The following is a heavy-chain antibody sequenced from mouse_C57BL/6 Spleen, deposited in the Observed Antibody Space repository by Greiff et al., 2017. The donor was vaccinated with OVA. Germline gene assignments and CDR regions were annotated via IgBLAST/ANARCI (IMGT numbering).Heavy chain of an antibody. D-gene: IGHD2-4*01. Sequence: QVQLQQSGPELVKPGASVKLSCKASGYTFTSYDINWVKQRPGQGLEWIGWIYPRDGSTKYNEKFKGKATLTVDTSSSTAYMELHSLTSEDSAVYFCARSGYDYDEGYYFDYWGQGTTLTVSS. CDR2: IYPRDGST. V-gene: IGHV1-85*01. J-gene: IGHJ2*01. CDR3: ARSGYDYDEGYYFDY. CDR1: GYTFTSYD.